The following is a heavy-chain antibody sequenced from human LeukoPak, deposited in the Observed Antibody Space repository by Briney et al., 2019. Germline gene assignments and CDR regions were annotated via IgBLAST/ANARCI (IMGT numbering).Heavy chain of an antibody. CDR1: GGSISSYY. V-gene: IGHV4-59*01. CDR3: ARAGSSAYLIDY. J-gene: IGHJ4*02. CDR2: IYYSGST. Sequence: PSETLSLTCTVSGGSISSYYWSWIRQPPGKGLEWIGYIYYSGSTNYNPSLKSRVTISVDTSKNQFSPKLTSVTAADTAVYYCARAGSSAYLIDYWGQGTLVTVSS. D-gene: IGHD3-22*01.